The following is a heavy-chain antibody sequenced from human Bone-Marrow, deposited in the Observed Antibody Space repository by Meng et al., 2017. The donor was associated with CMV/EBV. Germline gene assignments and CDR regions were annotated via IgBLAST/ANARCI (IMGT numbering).Heavy chain of an antibody. Sequence: GESLKISCAASGFTFSNAWMNWVRQAPGKGLEWVAYIRVDGSSKYNVDSVKGRFTIPRDNSKNTLYLQMNSLRSEDTAVYYCAKDGKPTKEGFDYWGQGTLVTVSS. CDR2: IRVDGSSK. D-gene: IGHD1-26*01. J-gene: IGHJ4*02. V-gene: IGHV3-30*02. CDR3: AKDGKPTKEGFDY. CDR1: GFTFSNAW.